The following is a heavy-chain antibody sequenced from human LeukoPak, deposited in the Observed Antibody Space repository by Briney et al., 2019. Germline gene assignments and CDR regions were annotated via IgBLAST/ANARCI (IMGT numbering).Heavy chain of an antibody. J-gene: IGHJ4*02. CDR3: AKDSSTWGNLAGHFDS. Sequence: SETLSLTCTVSGYSISSGYYWGCVRQPPGKGLEWIGIIYHTGSTYYNPSLKSRVTISLDTSKNQFSLKLSSVTAADTAVYYCAKDSSTWGNLAGHFDSWGQGTLVTVSS. V-gene: IGHV4-38-2*02. CDR1: GYSISSGYY. D-gene: IGHD6-13*01. CDR2: IYHTGST.